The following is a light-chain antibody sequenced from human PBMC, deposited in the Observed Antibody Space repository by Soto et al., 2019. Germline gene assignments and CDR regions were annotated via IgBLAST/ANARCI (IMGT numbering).Light chain of an antibody. J-gene: IGKJ5*01. CDR2: AAS. CDR3: QQSYSTPIT. V-gene: IGKV1-39*01. CDR1: QSISSY. Sequence: IQMTQSPSSLSASVGDIVTISCRASQSISSYLNWYQQKPGKAPKVMIYAASSLQSGVPSRFSGSGSGTDLNLTISSLQPEDVATYYCQQSYSTPITFGQGTRLEIK.